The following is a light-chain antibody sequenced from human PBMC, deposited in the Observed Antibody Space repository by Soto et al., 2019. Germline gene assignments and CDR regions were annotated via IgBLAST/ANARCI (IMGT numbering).Light chain of an antibody. CDR1: QAIDTY. V-gene: IGKV1-9*01. J-gene: IGKJ5*01. CDR3: QQLNSFPFI. Sequence: DIQLTQSPSFLSASVGDRVTITCRASQAIDTYLAWYQKKPGKAPKLLIYAASLLQSGVPSRFSGGGSATEFTLTINSLQPEDFARYYCQQLNSFPFIFGQGTRLEMK. CDR2: AAS.